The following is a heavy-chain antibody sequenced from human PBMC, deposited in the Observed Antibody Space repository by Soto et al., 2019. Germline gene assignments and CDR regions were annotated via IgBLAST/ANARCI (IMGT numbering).Heavy chain of an antibody. CDR2: ISGSGGST. D-gene: IGHD2-15*01. CDR3: AKGRIVVVVAATYT. V-gene: IGHV3-23*01. Sequence: GGSLRLSCAASGFTFSSYAMSWVRQAPGKGLEWVSAISGSGGSTYYADSVKGRFTISRDNSKNTLYLQMNSPRAEDTAVYYCAKGRIVVVVAATYTWGQGTLVTAPQ. CDR1: GFTFSSYA. J-gene: IGHJ4*02.